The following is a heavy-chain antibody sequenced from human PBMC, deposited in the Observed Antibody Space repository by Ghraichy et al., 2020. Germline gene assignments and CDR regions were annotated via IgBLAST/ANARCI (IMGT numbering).Heavy chain of an antibody. CDR2: IYYSGTT. CDR3: ARLSSAWGAFDP. Sequence: SQTLSLTCTVSGDSISNRNYFWAWIRQPPGTGLEWIASIYYSGTTYYNPSLKSRVTISVDTSKNQFSLKLTSVTAADTALYFCARLSSAWGAFDPWGQGTLVTVSS. D-gene: IGHD6-19*01. V-gene: IGHV4-39*01. J-gene: IGHJ5*02. CDR1: GDSISNRNYF.